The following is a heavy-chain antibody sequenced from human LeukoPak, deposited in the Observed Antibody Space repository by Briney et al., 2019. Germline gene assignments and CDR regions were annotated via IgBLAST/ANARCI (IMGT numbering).Heavy chain of an antibody. CDR1: GFTFSDYY. CDR3: ARTAYYYDSSGYYYGYYGMDV. CDR2: ISSSGSTI. J-gene: IGHJ6*02. D-gene: IGHD3-22*01. Sequence: SGGSLRLSCAASGFTFSDYYMSWIRQAPGKGLEWVSYISSSGSTIYYADSVKGRFAISRDNAKNSLYLQMNSQRAEDTAVYYCARTAYYYDSSGYYYGYYGMDVWGQGTTVTVSS. V-gene: IGHV3-11*01.